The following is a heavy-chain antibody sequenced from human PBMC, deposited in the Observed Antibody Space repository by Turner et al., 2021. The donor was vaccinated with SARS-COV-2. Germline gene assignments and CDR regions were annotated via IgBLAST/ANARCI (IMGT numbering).Heavy chain of an antibody. V-gene: IGHV1-24*01. CDR3: ATCRDGYNWGAFHI. Sequence: QVQLVQSGAEVKKPWSPLKVSCKVSGYTRTELSMHWVRQAPGKGLEWMGGFDPEDGETIYAQKFQGRVTMTEGTSSDTAYMERSSLRSEYTAVYYCATCRDGYNWGAFHIWGQGTMVTVSS. J-gene: IGHJ3*02. CDR2: FDPEDGET. CDR1: GYTRTELS. D-gene: IGHD5-12*01.